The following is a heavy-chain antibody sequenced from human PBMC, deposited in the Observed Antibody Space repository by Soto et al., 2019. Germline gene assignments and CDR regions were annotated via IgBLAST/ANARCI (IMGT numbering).Heavy chain of an antibody. CDR3: ATSQKGYNWNYFDH. J-gene: IGHJ4*02. Sequence: SETLSLTCAVSVGSISGSYYYLGWLRQSPGKGPEWIGSVFYTWFTSYNPSLESRVSVSVDTSKNQLSLKVSVVSAADTAVYYCATSQKGYNWNYFDHSGQGAMVTVSS. D-gene: IGHD1-20*01. CDR1: VGSISGSYYY. V-gene: IGHV4-39*01. CDR2: VFYTWFT.